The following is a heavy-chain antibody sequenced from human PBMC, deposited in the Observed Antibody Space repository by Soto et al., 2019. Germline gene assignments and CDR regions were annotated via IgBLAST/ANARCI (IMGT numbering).Heavy chain of an antibody. CDR2: IYPGDSDT. CDR1: GYSFTSYW. Sequence: LGESLKICCKGSGYSFTSYWIGWVRQMPGKGLEWMGIIYPGDSDTRYSTSLKTRLTISKDTSKNQVVLTMTNMDPVDTATYYCARIRIIAVAGTVDYYGMDVWGQGTTVTVSS. D-gene: IGHD6-19*01. J-gene: IGHJ6*02. CDR3: ARIRIIAVAGTVDYYGMDV. V-gene: IGHV5-51*01.